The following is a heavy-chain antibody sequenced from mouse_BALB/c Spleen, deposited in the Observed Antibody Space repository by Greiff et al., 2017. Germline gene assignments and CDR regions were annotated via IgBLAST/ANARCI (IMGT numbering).Heavy chain of an antibody. CDR1: GYNFTSYW. D-gene: IGHD2-10*02. J-gene: IGHJ1*01. CDR2: IYPGSGST. V-gene: IGHV1-55*01. Sequence: QVQLQQPGTELVKPGTSVKLSCKASGYNFTSYWINWVKLRPGQGLEWIGDIYPGSGSTNYNEKFKSKATLTVDTSSSTAYMQLSSLASEDSALYDCARERQYGNWWYFDVWGAGTTVTVSS. CDR3: ARERQYGNWWYFDV.